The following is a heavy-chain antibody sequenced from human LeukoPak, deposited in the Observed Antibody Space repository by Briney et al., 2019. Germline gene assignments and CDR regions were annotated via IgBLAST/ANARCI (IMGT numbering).Heavy chain of an antibody. J-gene: IGHJ3*02. D-gene: IGHD6-19*01. CDR2: IYTSGST. CDR3: ARDKVVGTGDAFDI. V-gene: IGHV4-4*07. CDR1: GGSISSYY. Sequence: SETLSLTCTVSGGSISSYYWSWIRQPAGKGLEWIGRIYTSGSTNYNPSLKSRVTISGDTSKNQFSLKLSSVTAADTAVYYCARDKVVGTGDAFDIWGQGTMVTVSS.